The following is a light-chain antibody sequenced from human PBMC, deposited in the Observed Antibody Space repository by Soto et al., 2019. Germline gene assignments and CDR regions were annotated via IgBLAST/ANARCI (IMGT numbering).Light chain of an antibody. CDR1: QNVNSN. Sequence: EIVMTQSPATLSVSPGERATLSCRASQNVNSNLAWYQQNPGQAPRLVIYSAFTRATGIPARFSGSGSGTDFSLTISRLEPEDVAVYYCQQYGDSPRITFGQGRRLEIK. J-gene: IGKJ5*01. CDR2: SAF. CDR3: QQYGDSPRIT. V-gene: IGKV3-15*01.